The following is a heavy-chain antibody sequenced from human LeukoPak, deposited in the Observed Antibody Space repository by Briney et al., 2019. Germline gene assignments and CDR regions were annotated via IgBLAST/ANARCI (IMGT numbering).Heavy chain of an antibody. J-gene: IGHJ4*02. CDR1: GYTFTSYG. CDR2: INAYNGNT. CDR3: ARGSKPNYYGSGSYLY. V-gene: IGHV1-18*04. D-gene: IGHD3-10*01. Sequence: ASVKVSCKASGYTFTSYGISWVRQAPGQGLEWMGWINAYNGNTNYAQKLQGRVTMTTDTSTSTAYMELRSLRSDDTAVYYCARGSKPNYYGSGSYLYWGQGTLVTVSS.